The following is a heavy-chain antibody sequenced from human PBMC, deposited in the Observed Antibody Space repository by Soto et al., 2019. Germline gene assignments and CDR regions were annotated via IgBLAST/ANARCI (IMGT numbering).Heavy chain of an antibody. Sequence: QLQLQGSGSGLVKPSQTLSLTCAVSGGSISSGGYSWSWIRQPPGKGLEWIGYIYHSGSTYYNPSLKSRVTISVDRSKNQFSLKLSSVTAADTAVYYCARAIGWFGELLGGYYFDYWGQGTLVTVSS. CDR3: ARAIGWFGELLGGYYFDY. D-gene: IGHD3-10*01. J-gene: IGHJ4*02. V-gene: IGHV4-30-2*01. CDR2: IYHSGST. CDR1: GGSISSGGYS.